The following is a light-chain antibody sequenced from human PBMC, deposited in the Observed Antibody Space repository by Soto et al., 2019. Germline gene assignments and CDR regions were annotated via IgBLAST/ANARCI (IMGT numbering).Light chain of an antibody. CDR1: QSVSTN. J-gene: IGKJ4*01. V-gene: IGKV3-15*01. CDR3: QHYNELPLT. Sequence: EIVMTQSPATLSVSPGERATLSCRASQSVSTNLAWYKQKPGQGPRLLIFGASTRAIGIPARFSGSGSGTDFTLTISSLQSEDFAVYYCQHYNELPLTFGGGTKVEIK. CDR2: GAS.